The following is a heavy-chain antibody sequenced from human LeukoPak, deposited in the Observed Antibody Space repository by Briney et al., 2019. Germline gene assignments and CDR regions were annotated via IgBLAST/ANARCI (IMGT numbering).Heavy chain of an antibody. V-gene: IGHV4-34*01. Sequence: SETLSLTCAVYGGSFSGFYWSWIRQPPGKGLEWIGEINHSGSTNYNPSLKSRVTISVDTSENQFSLKLSSVTAADTAVYYCARGPYYYDRSGYKVDWYFDLWGRGTLVTVSS. CDR2: INHSGST. J-gene: IGHJ2*01. CDR1: GGSFSGFY. D-gene: IGHD3-22*01. CDR3: ARGPYYYDRSGYKVDWYFDL.